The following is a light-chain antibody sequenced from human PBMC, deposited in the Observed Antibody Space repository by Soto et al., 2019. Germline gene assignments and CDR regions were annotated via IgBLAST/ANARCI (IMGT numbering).Light chain of an antibody. CDR2: VGTGGIVG. V-gene: IGLV9-49*01. J-gene: IGLJ2*01. Sequence: QSVLTQPPSASASLGASVTLTCTLSSGYSNYKVDWYQQRPGKGPRFVMRVGTGGIVGSKGDGIPDRFSVLGSGLNRYLTIKNIPEEDESDYHCGADHGSGSNFFVVFGGGTKGTVL. CDR3: GADHGSGSNFFVV. CDR1: SGYSNYK.